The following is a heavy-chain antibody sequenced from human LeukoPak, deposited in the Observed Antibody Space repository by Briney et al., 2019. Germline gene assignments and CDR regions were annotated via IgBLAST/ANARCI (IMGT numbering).Heavy chain of an antibody. Sequence: GASVKVSCKASGYTFTSYDINWVRQATGQGLEWMGWMNPNSGNTGYAQKFQGRVTITRNTSISTAYMELSSLRSEDTAVYYCARGRIAARKMANNWFDPWGQGTLVTVSS. CDR3: ARGRIAARKMANNWFDP. D-gene: IGHD6-6*01. V-gene: IGHV1-8*03. CDR1: GYTFTSYD. J-gene: IGHJ5*02. CDR2: MNPNSGNT.